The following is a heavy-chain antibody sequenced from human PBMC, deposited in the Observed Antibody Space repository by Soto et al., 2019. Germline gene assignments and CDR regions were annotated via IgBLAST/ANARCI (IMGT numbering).Heavy chain of an antibody. CDR3: ARQENDSSGYYCPGAFDI. CDR2: IYYSGST. Sequence: QLQLQESGPGLVKPSETLSLTCTVSGGSISSSSYYWGWIRQPPGKGLEWIGSIYYSGSTYYNPSLKSRVTISVDTSKNQFSLKLSSVTAADTAVYYCARQENDSSGYYCPGAFDIWGQGTMVTVSS. J-gene: IGHJ3*02. CDR1: GGSISSSSYY. V-gene: IGHV4-39*01. D-gene: IGHD3-22*01.